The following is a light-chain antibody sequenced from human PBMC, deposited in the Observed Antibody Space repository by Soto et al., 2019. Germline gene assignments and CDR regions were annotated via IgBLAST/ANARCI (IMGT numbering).Light chain of an antibody. CDR2: GSS. CDR3: QQYNNWGLS. Sequence: IVMTQSPATLSVSPGDEVTLSGRASANFGTTLAWYRQKPGQAPRLLIYGSSTRATGIPATFSGSGSGTEFTLTISSLQSEESAIYYCQQYNNWGLSFGGGTKVEIK. V-gene: IGKV3D-15*01. CDR1: ANFGTT. J-gene: IGKJ4*01.